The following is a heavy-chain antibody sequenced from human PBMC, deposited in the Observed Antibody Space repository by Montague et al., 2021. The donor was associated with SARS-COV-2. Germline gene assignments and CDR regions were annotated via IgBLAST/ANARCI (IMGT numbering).Heavy chain of an antibody. V-gene: IGHV3-74*01. J-gene: IGHJ6*02. CDR2: IKNDGNFM. CDR1: GFTFSDYW. CDR3: VRGKSPSGRPTSFGLDV. D-gene: IGHD1-26*01. Sequence: SLRLSCAASGFTFSDYWMHWVRQPPGKGLVWVSRIKNDGNFMYSVDSVKGRFTISRDNAKNTLFLQMDSLKVDDTGVYFCVRGKSPSGRPTSFGLDVWGQGTRVIVSS.